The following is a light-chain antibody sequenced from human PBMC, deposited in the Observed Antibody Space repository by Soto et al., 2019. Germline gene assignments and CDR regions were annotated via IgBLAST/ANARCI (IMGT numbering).Light chain of an antibody. CDR2: EVH. CDR1: SSDVGTYDR. V-gene: IGLV2-18*02. CDR3: SSYAASTTLL. J-gene: IGLJ2*01. Sequence: QSALTQPPSVSGSPGQSVTISCIGSSSDVGTYDRVSWYQAPPGTATKLLIYEVHYRPSGVPDRFSASKSGNTASLTISGLQAEDAADYYCSSYAASTTLLFGGGTKLTVL.